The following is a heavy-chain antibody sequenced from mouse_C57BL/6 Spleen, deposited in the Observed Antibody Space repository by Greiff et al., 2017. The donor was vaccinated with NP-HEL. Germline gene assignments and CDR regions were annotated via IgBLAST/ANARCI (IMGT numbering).Heavy chain of an antibody. J-gene: IGHJ2*01. Sequence: QVQLQQPGAELVKPGASVKLSCKASGYTFTSYWMHWVKQRPGQGLEWIGMIHPNSGSTNYYEKFKSKATLTVDKSASTAYMQLSSLTSEDSAVYYCARGYYGSSDYWGQGTTLTVSS. V-gene: IGHV1-64*01. CDR2: IHPNSGST. CDR3: ARGYYGSSDY. CDR1: GYTFTSYW. D-gene: IGHD1-1*01.